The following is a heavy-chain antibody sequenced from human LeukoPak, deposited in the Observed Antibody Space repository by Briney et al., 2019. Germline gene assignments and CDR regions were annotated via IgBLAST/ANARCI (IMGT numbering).Heavy chain of an antibody. CDR3: ARARIDQFDS. CDR2: IYYSGST. J-gene: IGHJ5*01. Sequence: SETLSLTCTVSGGSISSYYWSWIRQPPGKGLEWIGYIYYSGSTNYNPSLKSRVTISVDTSKNQFSLKLSSVTAADTAVYYCARARIDQFDSWGQGTLVTVSS. D-gene: IGHD1-26*01. CDR1: GGSISSYY. V-gene: IGHV4-59*01.